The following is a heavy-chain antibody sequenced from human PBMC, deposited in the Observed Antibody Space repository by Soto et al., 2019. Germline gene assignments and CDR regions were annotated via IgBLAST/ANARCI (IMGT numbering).Heavy chain of an antibody. V-gene: IGHV4-61*01. CDR3: ARGSYDFWSGYFWYFDY. CDR1: GGSVSSGSYY. J-gene: IGHJ4*02. Sequence: SETLSLTCTVSGGSVSSGSYYWSWIRQPPGKGLEWRGYIYYSGSTNYNPSLKSRVTISVDTSKNQFSLKLSSVTAADTAVYYCARGSYDFWSGYFWYFDYWGQGTLVTVSS. D-gene: IGHD3-3*01. CDR2: IYYSGST.